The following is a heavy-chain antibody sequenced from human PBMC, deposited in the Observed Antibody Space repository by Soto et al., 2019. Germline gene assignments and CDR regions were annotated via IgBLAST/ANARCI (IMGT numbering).Heavy chain of an antibody. Sequence: PGESLKISCAASGFTFSSYAMSWVRQAPGKGLEWVSAISGSGGSTYYTDSVKGRFTISRDNSKNTLYVQMNSLRAEDTAVYYCAKFRSGSPLIIDPWGQGTLVTVSS. J-gene: IGHJ5*02. CDR1: GFTFSSYA. D-gene: IGHD3-22*01. CDR2: ISGSGGST. CDR3: AKFRSGSPLIIDP. V-gene: IGHV3-23*01.